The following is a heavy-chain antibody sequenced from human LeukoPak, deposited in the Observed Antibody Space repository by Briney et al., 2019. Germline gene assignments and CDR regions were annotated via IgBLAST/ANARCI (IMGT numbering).Heavy chain of an antibody. CDR2: IYYSGNT. Sequence: SETLSLTCTVSGASISSGSYYWGWIRQPPGKGLEWIGSIYYSGNTFYSPSLKSRLTISVDTSKNHFSLKLSSVTAEDTALYYCARHRRGYDDRIDYWGQGTLVTVSS. CDR3: ARHRRGYDDRIDY. CDR1: GASISSGSYY. V-gene: IGHV4-39*01. J-gene: IGHJ4*02. D-gene: IGHD5-12*01.